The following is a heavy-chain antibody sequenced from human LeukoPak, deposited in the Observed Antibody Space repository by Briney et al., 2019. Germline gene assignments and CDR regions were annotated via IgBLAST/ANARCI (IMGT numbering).Heavy chain of an antibody. CDR2: IYYSGST. Sequence: PSETLSLTCTVSGGSVGSGSYYWSWIRQPPGKGLEWIGYIYYSGSTNYNPSLKSRVTISVDTSKNQFSLKLSSVTAADTAVYYCARDRYYYDSSGHYGMDVWGQGTTVTVSS. CDR3: ARDRYYYDSSGHYGMDV. J-gene: IGHJ6*02. D-gene: IGHD3-22*01. V-gene: IGHV4-61*01. CDR1: GGSVGSGSYY.